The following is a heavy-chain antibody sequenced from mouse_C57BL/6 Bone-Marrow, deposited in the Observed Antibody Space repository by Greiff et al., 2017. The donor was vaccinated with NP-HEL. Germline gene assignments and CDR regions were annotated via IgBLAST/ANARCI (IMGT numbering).Heavy chain of an antibody. Sequence: QVQLQQSGAELVRPGASVKMSCKASGYTFTSYTMHWVKQTPRQGLEWIGAIYPGNGDTSYNQKFKGKATLTVDKSSSTACMQHSSLTSEDSAVYFCARYKGSITTVGGYLDVWGTGTTVTVSS. CDR2: IYPGNGDT. J-gene: IGHJ1*03. CDR1: GYTFTSYT. V-gene: IGHV1-12*01. D-gene: IGHD1-1*01. CDR3: ARYKGSITTVGGYLDV.